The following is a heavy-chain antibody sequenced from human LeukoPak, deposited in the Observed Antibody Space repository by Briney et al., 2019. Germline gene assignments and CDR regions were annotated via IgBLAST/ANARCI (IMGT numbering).Heavy chain of an antibody. CDR1: GYTFTSYD. J-gene: IGHJ6*03. V-gene: IGHV1-8*01. CDR2: MNPNSGNT. D-gene: IGHD1-26*01. Sequence: ASLKVSCKASGYTFTSYDINSVRQATGQGREWMGWMNPNSGNTRYAQTFQGKVTMTRKTSISTAYMELSSRRSEDTAGYYCARGLIVGAAYYYYYMDVWGKGTTVTVSS. CDR3: ARGLIVGAAYYYYYMDV.